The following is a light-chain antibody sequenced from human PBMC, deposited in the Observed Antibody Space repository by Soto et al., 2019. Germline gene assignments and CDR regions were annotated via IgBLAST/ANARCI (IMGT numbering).Light chain of an antibody. V-gene: IGLV2-14*01. J-gene: IGLJ2*01. CDR2: EVS. CDR3: SSYTTTSTLV. Sequence: QSALTQPASVSGSPGQSITISCTGTSSDVGAYNYVSWYQQHPGKAPKLIISEVSDRPSGISARFTGSKSGNVASLTISGLQTEDEADYFCSSYTTTSTLVFGGGTQLTLL. CDR1: SSDVGAYNY.